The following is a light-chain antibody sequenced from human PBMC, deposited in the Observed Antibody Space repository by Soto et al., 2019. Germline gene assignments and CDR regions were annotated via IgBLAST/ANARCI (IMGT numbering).Light chain of an antibody. CDR3: QQYNSYPPT. Sequence: DIQMTQSPSTLSESVGDRVTITCRASQSISSWLAWYQQKPGKAPNLLIYKASTLQGGVPSRFSGSGSGTEFSLTISSLQPDDLATYYCQQYNSYPPTFGPGTKLEIK. CDR1: QSISSW. J-gene: IGKJ3*01. V-gene: IGKV1-5*03. CDR2: KAS.